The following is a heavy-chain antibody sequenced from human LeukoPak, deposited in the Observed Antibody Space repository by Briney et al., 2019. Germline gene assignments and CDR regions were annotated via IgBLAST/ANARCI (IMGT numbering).Heavy chain of an antibody. V-gene: IGHV4-59*01. Sequence: SETLSLTCTVSGGSICPYYWNWIRQPPGKGLEWIGYIYYSGSADYNPALKSRVTITVDTAKNQISLKLSSVTAADTAVYYCARDKVPGDYWGQGTLVTVSS. J-gene: IGHJ4*02. CDR2: IYYSGSA. CDR3: ARDKVPGDY. D-gene: IGHD1-1*01. CDR1: GGSICPYY.